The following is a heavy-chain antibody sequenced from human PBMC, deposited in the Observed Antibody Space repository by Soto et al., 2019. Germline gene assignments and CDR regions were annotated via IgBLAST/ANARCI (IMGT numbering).Heavy chain of an antibody. CDR3: VKEAYCGGDCYSPEYFQH. V-gene: IGHV3-64D*06. CDR2: ISSNGGST. J-gene: IGHJ1*01. D-gene: IGHD2-21*02. Sequence: RLSCSASGFTFSSYAMHWVRQAPGKGLEYVSAISSNGGSTYYADSVKGRFTISRDNSKNTLYLQMSSLRAEDTAVYYCVKEAYCGGDCYSPEYFQHWGQGTLVTVSS. CDR1: GFTFSSYA.